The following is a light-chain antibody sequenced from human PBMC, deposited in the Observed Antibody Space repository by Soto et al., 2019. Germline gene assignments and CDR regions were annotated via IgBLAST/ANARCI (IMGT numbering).Light chain of an antibody. CDR1: SSDVGGYNY. Sequence: QSALTQPASVSGSPGQSSTISCTGTSSDVGGYNYVSWYQQHPGKAPKLMIYDVSNRPSGVSNRFSGSKSGNTAALTISGLQAEDEGDYYLSSYPRSSTVVFGGGTKRNAL. CDR2: DVS. V-gene: IGLV2-14*01. J-gene: IGLJ2*01. CDR3: SSYPRSSTVV.